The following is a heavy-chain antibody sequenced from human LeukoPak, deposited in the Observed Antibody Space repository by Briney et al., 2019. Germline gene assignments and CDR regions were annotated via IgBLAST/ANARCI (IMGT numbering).Heavy chain of an antibody. D-gene: IGHD3/OR15-3a*01. Sequence: GRSLRLSCAASGFTFSSYAMHWVRQAPGKGLEWVAVISYDGSSKYYADSVKGRFTISRDNSKNTLYLQMNSLRAEDTAAYYCARPLGRDYYYGTDVWGKGTTVTVSS. CDR1: GFTFSSYA. CDR2: ISYDGSSK. CDR3: ARPLGRDYYYGTDV. V-gene: IGHV3-30*04. J-gene: IGHJ6*04.